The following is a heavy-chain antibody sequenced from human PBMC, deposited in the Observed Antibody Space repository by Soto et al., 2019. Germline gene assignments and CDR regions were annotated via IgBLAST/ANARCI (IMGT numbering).Heavy chain of an antibody. CDR1: GFSFSISP. D-gene: IGHD7-27*01. V-gene: IGHV3-30-3*01. J-gene: IGHJ4*02. CDR2: ISYDGTNK. Sequence: GGSLRLSCAASGFSFSISPMHWVRQAPGKGPEWVALISYDGTNKFYADSVKGRFTISRDSSKSTLYLQVDSLRPEDAAVYYCARDPKTSGGQHWAFNYFDSWGQGTLVTVSS. CDR3: ARDPKTSGGQHWAFNYFDS.